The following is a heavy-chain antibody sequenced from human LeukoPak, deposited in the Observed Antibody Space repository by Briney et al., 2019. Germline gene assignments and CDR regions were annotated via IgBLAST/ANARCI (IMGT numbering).Heavy chain of an antibody. CDR3: ARDSGATVTTNYYYYGMDV. V-gene: IGHV3-23*01. CDR1: GFTFSWFA. CDR2: IDGSGVPT. D-gene: IGHD4-17*01. Sequence: GGSLRLSCAASGFTFSWFAMGWVRQAPGSGLEWVSFIDGSGVPTTYADSVKGRFTISRDNSKNTLYLQMNSLRAEDTAVYYCARDSGATVTTNYYYYGMDVWGQGTTVTVSS. J-gene: IGHJ6*02.